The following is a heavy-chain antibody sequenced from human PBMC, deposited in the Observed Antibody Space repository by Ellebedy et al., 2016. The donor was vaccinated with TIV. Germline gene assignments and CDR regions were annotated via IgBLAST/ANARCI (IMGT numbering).Heavy chain of an antibody. CDR3: ARDSGCSGATCRQKYMDV. J-gene: IGHJ6*03. CDR2: IYTGGQT. Sequence: GESLKISXAASGFTVNNNYMSWVRRAPGKGLEWVSVIYTGGQTYYADSVKGRFTISRDNSKNTLYFQMNSLRAEDTAMYYCARDSGCSGATCRQKYMDVWGKGTTVTVSS. D-gene: IGHD2-15*01. V-gene: IGHV3-53*01. CDR1: GFTVNNNY.